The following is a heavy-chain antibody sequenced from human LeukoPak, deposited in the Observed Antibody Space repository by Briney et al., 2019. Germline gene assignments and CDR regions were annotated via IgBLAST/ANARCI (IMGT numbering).Heavy chain of an antibody. Sequence: GGSLRLSCAASGFTFSNAWMNWVRQAPGKGLEWVGRIKSKTDGGTTDYAAPVKGRFTTSRDDSKNTLYLQMNSLKTEDTAVYHCTRDRGAYNLYDYWGQGTLVTVSS. V-gene: IGHV3-15*07. CDR2: IKSKTDGGTT. D-gene: IGHD1-1*01. CDR1: GFTFSNAW. J-gene: IGHJ4*02. CDR3: TRDRGAYNLYDY.